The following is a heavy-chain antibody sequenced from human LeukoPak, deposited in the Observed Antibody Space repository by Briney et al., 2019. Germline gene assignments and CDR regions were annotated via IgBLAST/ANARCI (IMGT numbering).Heavy chain of an antibody. Sequence: PGGSLRLSCAALGLTIPTYASCWIRQAPGKGLEWVSAISGSGGSTYYADSVKGRFTISTDNSKNTLYLQMNSLRAEDTAVYYFGKSLFVYTAMTTASDVWRQGTMVTVSS. V-gene: IGHV3-23*01. D-gene: IGHD5-18*01. CDR1: GLTIPTYA. CDR3: GKSLFVYTAMTTASDV. CDR2: ISGSGGST. J-gene: IGHJ3*01.